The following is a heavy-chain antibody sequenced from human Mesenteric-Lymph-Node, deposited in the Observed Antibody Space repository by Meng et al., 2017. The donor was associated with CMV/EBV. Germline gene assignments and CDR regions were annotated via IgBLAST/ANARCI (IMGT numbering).Heavy chain of an antibody. V-gene: IGHV3-53*01. CDR2: IYSGGST. Sequence: GESLKISCAASGFTVSSNYMSWVRQAPGKGLEWVSVIYSGGSTYYADSVKGRFTISRDNSKNTLYLQMNSLRAEDTAVYFCAKERVEWLAYYGMDVWGQGTTVTVSS. CDR3: AKERVEWLAYYGMDV. J-gene: IGHJ6*01. D-gene: IGHD6-19*01. CDR1: GFTVSSNY.